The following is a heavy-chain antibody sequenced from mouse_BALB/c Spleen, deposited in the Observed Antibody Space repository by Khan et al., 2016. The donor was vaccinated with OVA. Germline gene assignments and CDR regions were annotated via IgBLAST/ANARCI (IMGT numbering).Heavy chain of an antibody. D-gene: IGHD1-1*01. CDR2: INPHIGET. Sequence: IQLVQSGPELVRPGASVKIPYKASGYSFTGYFMNWVMQSHGKSLEWIGRINPHIGETFYNQRFKDKATLTVDESSSTAHMELRSLASEDSAVYYCTRIYRSDFDYWGQGTTLTVSS. CDR3: TRIYRSDFDY. V-gene: IGHV1-20*02. J-gene: IGHJ2*01. CDR1: GYSFTGYF.